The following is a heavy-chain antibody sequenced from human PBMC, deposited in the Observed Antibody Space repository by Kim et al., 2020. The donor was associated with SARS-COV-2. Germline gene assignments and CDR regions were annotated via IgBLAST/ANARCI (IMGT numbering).Heavy chain of an antibody. J-gene: IGHJ6*02. V-gene: IGHV3-15*01. Sequence: PGKGRLTISRNDSKNTLYLQMSSLKTEDTAVYYCTTGQSGGGYYYYYGMDVWGQGTTVTVSS. D-gene: IGHD1-26*01. CDR3: TTGQSGGGYYYYYGMDV.